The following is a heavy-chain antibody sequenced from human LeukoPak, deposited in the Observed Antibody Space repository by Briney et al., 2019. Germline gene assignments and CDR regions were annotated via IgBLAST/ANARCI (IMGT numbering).Heavy chain of an antibody. V-gene: IGHV3-20*04. D-gene: IGHD3-10*01. CDR1: GFIFDDYG. J-gene: IGHJ4*02. CDR3: ARPYYGSGSYRDPFDY. Sequence: RPGGSLRLSCAASGFIFDDYGMSWVRQAPGKGLEWVSGINWNGGNTGYADSMKGRFTISRDNAKNSLYLQMNSLRAEDTALYYCARPYYGSGSYRDPFDYWGQGTLVTVSS. CDR2: INWNGGNT.